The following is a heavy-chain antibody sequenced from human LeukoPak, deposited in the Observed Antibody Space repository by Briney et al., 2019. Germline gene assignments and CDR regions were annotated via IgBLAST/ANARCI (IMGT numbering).Heavy chain of an antibody. CDR1: GFTVSSNY. CDR2: IYSGGST. D-gene: IGHD3-10*01. J-gene: IGHJ6*02. CDR3: ARDHGTMVRGVYGLYYYGMDV. Sequence: GGSLRLSCAASGFTVSSNYMSWVRQAPGKGLEWVSVIYSGGSTYYADSVKGRFTISRHNSKNTLYLQMNSLRAEDTAVYYCARDHGTMVRGVYGLYYYGMDVWGQGPTVTVSS. V-gene: IGHV3-53*04.